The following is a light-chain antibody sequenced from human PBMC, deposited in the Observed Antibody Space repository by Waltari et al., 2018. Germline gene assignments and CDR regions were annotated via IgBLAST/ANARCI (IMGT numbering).Light chain of an antibody. Sequence: SYVLTQPPSVSVAPVQTARITWGGNNNGRQSVTWYQQKPGQAPVLVVYDDSDRPSGIPERFSGSNSGNTATLTISRVEAGDEADYYCQVWDSSSDHYVFGTGTKVTVL. CDR3: QVWDSSSDHYV. J-gene: IGLJ1*01. CDR2: DDS. V-gene: IGLV3-21*02. CDR1: NNGRQS.